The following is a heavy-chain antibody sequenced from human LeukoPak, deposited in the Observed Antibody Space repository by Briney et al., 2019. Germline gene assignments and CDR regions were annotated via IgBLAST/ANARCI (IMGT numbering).Heavy chain of an antibody. D-gene: IGHD5-12*01. CDR1: GFSFSNYA. V-gene: IGHV3-23*01. CDR3: AKGGYDYVEMGYFDY. J-gene: IGHJ4*02. CDR2: IIASTGAT. Sequence: PGGSLRLSCAASGFSFSNYAMSWVRHAPGKWLEWVSLIIASTGATFYADSVKGRFTISRDNSKNTLYMQMNSLRAEDTDLYYCAKGGYDYVEMGYFDYWGQGTLVTVSS.